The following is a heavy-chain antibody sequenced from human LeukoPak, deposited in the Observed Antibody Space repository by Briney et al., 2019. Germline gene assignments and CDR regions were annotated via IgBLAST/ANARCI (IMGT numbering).Heavy chain of an antibody. V-gene: IGHV3-53*01. CDR3: ARGETSSYDY. CDR2: IYSGGNT. CDR1: GFXFSNYA. Sequence: GGSLRLSCAASGFXFSNYAISWVRQAPGKGLEWVSVIYSGGNTYYADSVKGRFTISRDNSKNTVYLQMNSLRAEDTAVYYCARGETSSYDYWGQGTLVTVSS. D-gene: IGHD2-2*01. J-gene: IGHJ4*02.